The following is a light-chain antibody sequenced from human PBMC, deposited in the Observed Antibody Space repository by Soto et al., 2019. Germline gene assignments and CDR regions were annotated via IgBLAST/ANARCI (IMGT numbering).Light chain of an antibody. J-gene: IGKJ4*01. Sequence: EIVLTQSPAILSLSPGDGATLSCRASQSIGSHLGWYQQTPGQAPRLLIHGAWKRATDIPARFSGSGSGTDFTLTISSLEPEDFAVYFCLQRSDWPLFTVGGGTKVEIK. CDR1: QSIGSH. CDR2: GAW. V-gene: IGKV3-11*01. CDR3: LQRSDWPLFT.